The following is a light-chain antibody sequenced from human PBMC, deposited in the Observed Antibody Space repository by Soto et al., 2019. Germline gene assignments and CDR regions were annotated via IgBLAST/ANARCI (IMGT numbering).Light chain of an antibody. CDR2: DAS. J-gene: IGKJ5*01. V-gene: IGKV3-11*01. CDR3: QQRSNWPPV. Sequence: EIVLTQSPATLSLSPGERATLSCRASQSVSSYLAWYQQKPGQAPRLLIYDASNRAPGIPARFSGSGSGTDFTLTISSLEPEDFAVYYCQQRSNWPPVFGQGTRLEIK. CDR1: QSVSSY.